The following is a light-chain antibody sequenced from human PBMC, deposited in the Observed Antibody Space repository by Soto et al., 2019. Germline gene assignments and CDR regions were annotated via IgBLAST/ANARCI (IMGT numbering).Light chain of an antibody. J-gene: IGLJ2*01. CDR2: GNS. CDR3: QSYDSSLSGL. CDR1: SSNIGAGYD. V-gene: IGLV1-40*01. Sequence: QAVVTQPPSVSGAPGQRVTISCTGSSSNIGAGYDVHWYQQLPGTAPKLLIYGNSNRPSGVPDRFSGSKSGTSASLAITGLQAEHEADYYCQSYDSSLSGLFGGGTKLTVL.